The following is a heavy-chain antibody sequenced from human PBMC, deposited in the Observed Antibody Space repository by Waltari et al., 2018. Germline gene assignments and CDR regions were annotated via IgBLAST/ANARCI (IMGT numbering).Heavy chain of an antibody. D-gene: IGHD2-2*01. V-gene: IGHV4-34*01. Sequence: QVQLQQWGAGLLKPSETLSLTCAVYGGSFSGYYWSWIRQPPGKGLEWIGEINHSGSTNYSPSLKRRVTISVDTSKNQCSLKLSSVTAADTAVYYCARGSWYCSSTSCYWAERVSGHYYYYMDVWGKGTTVTVSS. CDR1: GGSFSGYY. CDR3: ARGSWYCSSTSCYWAERVSGHYYYYMDV. CDR2: INHSGST. J-gene: IGHJ6*03.